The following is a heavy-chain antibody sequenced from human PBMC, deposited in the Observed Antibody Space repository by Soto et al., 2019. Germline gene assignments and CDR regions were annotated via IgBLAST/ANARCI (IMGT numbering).Heavy chain of an antibody. V-gene: IGHV1-18*01. CDR2: ISAYNGNT. CDR3: ARGGFVDIVVVPAAMPFDY. D-gene: IGHD2-2*03. CDR1: GYTFTSYG. Sequence: ASVKVSCKASGYTFTSYGISWVRQAPGQGLEWMGWISAYNGNTNYAQKLQGRVTMTTDTSTSTAYMELRSLRSDDTAVYYCARGGFVDIVVVPAAMPFDYWGQGTLVTAPQ. J-gene: IGHJ4*02.